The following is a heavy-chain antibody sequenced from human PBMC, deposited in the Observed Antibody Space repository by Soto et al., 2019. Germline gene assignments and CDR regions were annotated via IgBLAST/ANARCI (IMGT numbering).Heavy chain of an antibody. Sequence: QVQLVQSGAEVKKPGASVKVSCKASGYTFTSYGISWVRQAPGQGLEWMGWTSAYNGNTNYAQKLQGRVTMTTDTSTSTAYMDLMSLRSDDTAVYYCARDALDYGDDDAFDIWGQGTMVTVSS. CDR3: ARDALDYGDDDAFDI. D-gene: IGHD4-17*01. CDR1: GYTFTSYG. CDR2: TSAYNGNT. V-gene: IGHV1-18*01. J-gene: IGHJ3*02.